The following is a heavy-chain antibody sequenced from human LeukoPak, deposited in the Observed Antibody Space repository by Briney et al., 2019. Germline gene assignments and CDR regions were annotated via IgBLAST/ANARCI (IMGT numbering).Heavy chain of an antibody. CDR2: YSSDGSNT. CDR1: GFTFSTYW. CDR3: GRDRISGWLLDQ. Sequence: QAGGPLRLSCAASGFTFSTYWMHWVRKAPGKGPVWVSRYSSDGSNTIYADSVKGRFTISRDNAKNTLYLQMNSLRVDDAAVYYCGRDRISGWLLDQWGQGTLVTVSS. V-gene: IGHV3-74*01. D-gene: IGHD6-19*01. J-gene: IGHJ4*02.